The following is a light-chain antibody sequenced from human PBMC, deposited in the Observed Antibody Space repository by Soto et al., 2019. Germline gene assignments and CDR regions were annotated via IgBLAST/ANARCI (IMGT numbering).Light chain of an antibody. Sequence: AIRMTQSPSSLSASIGDRVTITYRASQGIGTYLDWYQQKPGKAPNLLIYAASILESGVPSRFSGSGSESDFTLTISNLQSEDFATYYCQKYYNYPRTFGQGTKVEIK. CDR3: QKYYNYPRT. CDR1: QGIGTY. CDR2: AAS. J-gene: IGKJ1*01. V-gene: IGKV1-8*01.